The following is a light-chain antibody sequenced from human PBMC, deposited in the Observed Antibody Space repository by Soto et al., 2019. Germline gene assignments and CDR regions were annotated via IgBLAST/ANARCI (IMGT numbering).Light chain of an antibody. J-gene: IGLJ2*01. CDR2: LNSDGSH. CDR1: SGHSSYA. Sequence: QPVLTQSPSASASLGASVKLTCTLSSGHSSYAIAWHQQQPEKGPRYLMKLNSDGSHSKGDGIPDRFSGSSSGAEHYLTISRLQSEDEADYYCQTWGTGIGVFGGGTKLTVL. CDR3: QTWGTGIGV. V-gene: IGLV4-69*01.